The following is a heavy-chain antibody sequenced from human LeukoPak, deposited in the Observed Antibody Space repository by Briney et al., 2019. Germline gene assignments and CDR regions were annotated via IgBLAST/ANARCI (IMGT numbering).Heavy chain of an antibody. D-gene: IGHD3-10*01. CDR1: GGSISSSSDY. Sequence: SETLSLTCTVSGGSISSSSDYWGWIRQAPGKGLEWIGSIYYHENTYYNSSLKSRVTISVDTSRNQFSLKLSSVTAADTAVYYCARGLWFGDENPPYFDYWGQGILVTVSS. V-gene: IGHV4-39*07. CDR2: IYYHENT. CDR3: ARGLWFGDENPPYFDY. J-gene: IGHJ4*02.